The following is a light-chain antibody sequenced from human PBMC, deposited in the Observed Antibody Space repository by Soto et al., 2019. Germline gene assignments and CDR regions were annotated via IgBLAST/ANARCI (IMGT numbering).Light chain of an antibody. Sequence: EIVMTQSPATLSVSPGERATLSCRASQSVSSDLAWYQQKPGQPPRLLIYGASTRATGIPARVSGDGSGTEFSLTFSSLQSEDFAVYYCQQYNSWPYTFGQGTKLDIK. CDR1: QSVSSD. CDR2: GAS. CDR3: QQYNSWPYT. V-gene: IGKV3-15*01. J-gene: IGKJ2*01.